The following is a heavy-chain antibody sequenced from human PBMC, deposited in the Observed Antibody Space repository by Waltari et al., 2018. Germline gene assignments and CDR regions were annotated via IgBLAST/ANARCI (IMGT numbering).Heavy chain of an antibody. D-gene: IGHD6-6*01. CDR1: GGSISNYY. V-gene: IGHV4-4*07. Sequence: QVQLQESGPGLVRPSETLSLTCHVSGGSISNYYWTWIRQPAGKGLEWIGRISPSGGINYHPSLKSRFTMSLDTSKNQFSLKLTSVTAADTAVYFCARGGATRPWGSDYWGQGTLVTVSS. CDR3: ARGGATRPWGSDY. J-gene: IGHJ4*02. CDR2: ISPSGGI.